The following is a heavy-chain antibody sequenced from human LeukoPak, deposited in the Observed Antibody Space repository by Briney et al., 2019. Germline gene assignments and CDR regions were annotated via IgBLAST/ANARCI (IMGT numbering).Heavy chain of an antibody. CDR1: GYSFTSYW. CDR3: ARESRYYYGAGSYINGAFDI. J-gene: IGHJ3*02. V-gene: IGHV5-51*01. CDR2: IYPGDSDT. Sequence: GESLKIPRKGSGYSFTSYWIGWVRQTPGKGLEWMGIIYPGDSDTRYSPSLKGQVTISADKSISTAYLEWSCLKASDTAMYYCARESRYYYGAGSYINGAFDIWGQGTMVTVSS. D-gene: IGHD3-10*01.